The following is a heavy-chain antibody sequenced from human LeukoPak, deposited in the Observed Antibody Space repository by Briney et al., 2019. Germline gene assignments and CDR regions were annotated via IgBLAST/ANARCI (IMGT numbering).Heavy chain of an antibody. V-gene: IGHV4-59*01. CDR1: GGSISSYY. J-gene: IGHJ6*03. CDR2: IYYSGST. CDR3: ARTTEAHSWRTRYYDYYMDV. D-gene: IGHD6-13*01. Sequence: SETLSLTCTVSGGSISSYYWSWIRQPPGKGLEWIGYIYYSGSTNYNPSLKSRVTISVDTSKNQFSLKLSSVTAADTAVYYCARTTEAHSWRTRYYDYYMDVWDKGTTVTVSS.